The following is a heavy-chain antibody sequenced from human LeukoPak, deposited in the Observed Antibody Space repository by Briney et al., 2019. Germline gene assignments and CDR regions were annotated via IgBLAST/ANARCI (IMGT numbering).Heavy chain of an antibody. CDR2: INHSGST. CDR1: GFTFSDYY. V-gene: IGHV4-34*01. J-gene: IGHJ4*02. D-gene: IGHD1-26*01. CDR3: ARGYSGSH. Sequence: GSLRLSCAASGFTFSDYYMSWIRRAPGKGLEWIGEINHSGSTNYNPSLKSRVTISVDTSKNQFSLKLSSVTAADTAVYYCARGYSGSHWGQGTLVTVSS.